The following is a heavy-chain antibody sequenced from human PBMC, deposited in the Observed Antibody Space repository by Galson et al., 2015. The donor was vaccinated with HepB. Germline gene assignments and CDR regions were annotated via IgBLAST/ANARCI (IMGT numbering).Heavy chain of an antibody. Sequence: ETLSLTCAVYGGSFDVYYWTWIRQAPGKGLEWIAEINHSGDINSNPSLKSRLTVSADTSKKQFSLKLNSVTVADTAVYYCVRGGTVEMATITTPHWYFDIWGRGTLVTVSS. D-gene: IGHD5-24*01. V-gene: IGHV4-34*01. CDR3: VRGGTVEMATITTPHWYFDI. J-gene: IGHJ2*01. CDR2: INHSGDI. CDR1: GGSFDVYY.